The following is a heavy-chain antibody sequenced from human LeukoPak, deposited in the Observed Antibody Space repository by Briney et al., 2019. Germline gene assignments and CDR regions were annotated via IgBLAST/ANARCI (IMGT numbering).Heavy chain of an antibody. Sequence: GGSLRLSCATSGFTVSSNYMSWVRQAPGKGLEWVAVIYSGGSTYYADSVKGRFTISRDNSKNTLYLQMNSLRAEDTAVYYCARGRGYSGYDSRDYYYYYMDVWGKGTMVTVSS. D-gene: IGHD5-12*01. CDR1: GFTVSSNY. CDR2: IYSGGST. CDR3: ARGRGYSGYDSRDYYYYYMDV. J-gene: IGHJ6*03. V-gene: IGHV3-53*01.